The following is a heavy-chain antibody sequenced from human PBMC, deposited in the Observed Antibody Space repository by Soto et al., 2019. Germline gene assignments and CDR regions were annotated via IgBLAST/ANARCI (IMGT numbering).Heavy chain of an antibody. V-gene: IGHV5-10-1*01. D-gene: IGHD6-6*01. CDR1: GYSFTSYW. CDR3: ARLEYSSSTGEWYYYYGMDV. CDR2: IDPSDSYT. J-gene: IGHJ6*02. Sequence: GEPLKISCKGSGYSFTSYWISWVRQMPGKGLEWMGRIDPSDSYTNYSPSFQGHVTISADKSISTAYLQWSSLKASDTAMYYCARLEYSSSTGEWYYYYGMDVWGQGTTVTVSS.